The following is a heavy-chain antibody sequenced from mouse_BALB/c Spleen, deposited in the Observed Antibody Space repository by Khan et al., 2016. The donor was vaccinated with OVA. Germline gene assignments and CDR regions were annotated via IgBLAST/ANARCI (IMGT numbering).Heavy chain of an antibody. D-gene: IGHD2-1*01. V-gene: IGHV14-1*02. CDR1: GFNIKDYY. Sequence: VQLQQSGAELVRPGALVKLSCKASGFNIKDYYMVWVKQRPERGLEWIGWLDPENGNTVYDPKFQAKASITADTSSNTAYLQLSSLTSEDTAVYYCVRRGYGNYWFAYWGQGTLVTVSA. CDR2: LDPENGNT. J-gene: IGHJ3*01. CDR3: VRRGYGNYWFAY.